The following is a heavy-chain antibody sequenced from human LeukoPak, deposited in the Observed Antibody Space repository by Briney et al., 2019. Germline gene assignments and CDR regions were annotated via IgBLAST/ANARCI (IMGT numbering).Heavy chain of an antibody. CDR2: ISGTSSTT. J-gene: IGHJ4*02. CDR1: EFTFSSYN. Sequence: GGSLRLSCAASEFTFSSYNMNWVRQAPGKGLQWVSYISGTSSTTYYADSVKGRFSISRDNAKNSLYLQMNSLRAEDTAVYYCAASGITGFDYWGQGTLVTVSS. V-gene: IGHV3-48*01. D-gene: IGHD1-1*01. CDR3: AASGITGFDY.